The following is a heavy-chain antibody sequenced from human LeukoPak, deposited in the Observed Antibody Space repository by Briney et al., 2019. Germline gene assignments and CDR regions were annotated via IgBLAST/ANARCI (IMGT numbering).Heavy chain of an antibody. CDR1: GVSLTTNGAA. Sequence: SGPTLAKPTQTGTMSPTFTGVSLTTNGAAVSWVCQPAGTPMQRLAILYWDDDNRYKPSLENRLTVTKDTFRNQVVLTMTNMDPADTGTYYCVHTITTFGVDILDWFDPWGPGTLVTVSS. CDR2: LYWDDDN. CDR3: VHTITTFGVDILDWFDP. D-gene: IGHD3-3*01. J-gene: IGHJ5*02. V-gene: IGHV2-5*02.